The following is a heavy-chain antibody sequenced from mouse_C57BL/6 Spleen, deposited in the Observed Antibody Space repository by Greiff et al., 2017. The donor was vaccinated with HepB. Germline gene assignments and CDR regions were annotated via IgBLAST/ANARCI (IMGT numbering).Heavy chain of an antibody. Sequence: EVKLMESGPELVKPGASVKISCKASGYSFTGYYMNWVKQSPEKSLEWIGEINPSTGGTTYNQKFKAKATLTVDKSSSTAYMQLKSLTSVGSAVYYSVKAKSYGSYSFDDWGPGTTLTVSS. V-gene: IGHV1-42*01. CDR1: GYSFTGYY. D-gene: IGHD2-1*01. J-gene: IGHJ2*01. CDR3: VKAKSYGSYSFDD. CDR2: INPSTGGT.